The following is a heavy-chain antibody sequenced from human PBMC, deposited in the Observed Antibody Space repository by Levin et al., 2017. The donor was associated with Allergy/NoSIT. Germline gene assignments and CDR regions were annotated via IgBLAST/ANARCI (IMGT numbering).Heavy chain of an antibody. V-gene: IGHV3-11*03. CDR3: ARSPLWFGEPYPDD. Sequence: GGSLRLSCAASGFTFSDYYMSWIRQAPGKGLEWVSYISSSSSYTNYADSVKGRFAISRDNAKNSLCLQMNSLRVEDTAVYYCARSPLWFGEPYPDDWGQGTLVTVSS. J-gene: IGHJ4*02. CDR2: ISSSSSYT. D-gene: IGHD3-10*01. CDR1: GFTFSDYY.